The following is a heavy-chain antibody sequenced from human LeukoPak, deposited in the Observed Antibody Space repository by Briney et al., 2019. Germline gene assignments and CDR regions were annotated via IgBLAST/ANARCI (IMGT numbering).Heavy chain of an antibody. CDR3: AKEGAANYFDY. V-gene: IGHV3-9*01. CDR1: GFTFDDYV. J-gene: IGHJ4*02. CDR2: ISWNSGST. Sequence: PGRSLRLSCVGSGFTFDDYVMHWVRQAPGKGLEWGSVISWNSGSTDYADSVKGRFTNSRDNAKNSLYLQMNSLRAEDTALYYCAKEGAANYFDYWAQGTLVTVSS. D-gene: IGHD1-26*01.